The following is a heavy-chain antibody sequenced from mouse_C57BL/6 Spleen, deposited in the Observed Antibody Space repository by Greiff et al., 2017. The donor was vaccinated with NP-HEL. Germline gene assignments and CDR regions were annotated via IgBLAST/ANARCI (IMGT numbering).Heavy chain of an antibody. CDR1: GYTFTSYW. CDR2: IDPSDSYT. D-gene: IGHD1-1*01. CDR3: ARGLLLRC. V-gene: IGHV1-69*01. Sequence: VQLQQPGAELVMPGASVKLSCKASGYTFTSYWMHWVKQRPGQGLEWIGEIDPSDSYTNYNQKFKGKSTLTVDKSSSTAYMQLSSLTSEDSAVYYCARGLLLRCWGQGTTLTVSS. J-gene: IGHJ2*01.